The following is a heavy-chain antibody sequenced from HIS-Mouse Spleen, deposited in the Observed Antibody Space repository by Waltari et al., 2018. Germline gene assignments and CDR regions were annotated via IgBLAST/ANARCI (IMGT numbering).Heavy chain of an antibody. Sequence: QLQLQESGPGLVKPSETLSLTCTVPGGSISSSSYYWGWIRQPPGKGREWIGSIYYSGGTYYNPSLKSRVTISVDTSKNQFSLKLSSVTAADTAVYYCARDRDGSGWYGGAFDIWGQGTMVTVSS. V-gene: IGHV4-39*07. CDR1: GGSISSSSYY. CDR2: IYYSGGT. D-gene: IGHD6-19*01. CDR3: ARDRDGSGWYGGAFDI. J-gene: IGHJ3*02.